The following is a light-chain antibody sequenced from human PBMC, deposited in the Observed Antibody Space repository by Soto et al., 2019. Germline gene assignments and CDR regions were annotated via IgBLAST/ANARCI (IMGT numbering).Light chain of an antibody. CDR1: PGISTY. Sequence: DIQMTQSPSSLSASVGDRVTITCRASPGISTYLVWYQQKPGTVPKLLIFAASTLQSGVPSRFSGSGSGTDFTLTISSLQPEDVATYYCQNYNGAPWTFGQGT. CDR2: AAS. V-gene: IGKV1-27*01. CDR3: QNYNGAPWT. J-gene: IGKJ1*01.